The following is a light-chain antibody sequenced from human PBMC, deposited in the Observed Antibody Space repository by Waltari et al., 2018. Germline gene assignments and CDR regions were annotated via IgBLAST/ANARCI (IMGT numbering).Light chain of an antibody. Sequence: IQLTQSPSSLSASVGARVTLTCRASPGISNYLAWYQQKPGKAPKLLIYAASTLQSGVPSRFSCSGSWTDFTLTISSLQPEDFATYYCQQLNSYQWTFGQGTKVEIK. CDR2: AAS. J-gene: IGKJ1*01. CDR3: QQLNSYQWT. CDR1: PGISNY. V-gene: IGKV1-9*01.